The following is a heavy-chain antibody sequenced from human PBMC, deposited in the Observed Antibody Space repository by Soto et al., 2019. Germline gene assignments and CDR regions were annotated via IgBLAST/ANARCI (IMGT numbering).Heavy chain of an antibody. J-gene: IGHJ4*02. CDR2: INPSGGST. D-gene: IGHD3-10*01. CDR3: ARIDYGFIAGGYPDTFDY. V-gene: IGHV1-46*01. Sequence: ASVKVSCKASGYTFTSYYMHWVRQAPGQGLEWMGIINPSGGSTSYAQKFQGRVTVTRDTSTSTVYMELSSLRSEDTAVYYCARIDYGFIAGGYPDTFDYWGQGTLVTVSS. CDR1: GYTFTSYY.